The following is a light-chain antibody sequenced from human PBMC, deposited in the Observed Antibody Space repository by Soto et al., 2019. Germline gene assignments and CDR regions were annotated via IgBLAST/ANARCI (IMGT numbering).Light chain of an antibody. J-gene: IGLJ1*01. CDR1: SSDGGGYNY. Sequence: LTQPAAVSGSPGQSIAISCTGTSSDGGGYNYGSWYQQLPGKAPKLLISEVSNRPSGVSHRFSGSKSGNTASLTISGLQSEDEADSYRPSYCHGGPLVFGEGNKVT. CDR2: EVS. V-gene: IGLV2-14*01. CDR3: PSYCHGGPLV.